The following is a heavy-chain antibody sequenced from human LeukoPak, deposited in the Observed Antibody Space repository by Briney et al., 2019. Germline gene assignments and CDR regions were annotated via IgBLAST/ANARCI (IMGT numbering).Heavy chain of an antibody. J-gene: IGHJ2*01. CDR3: ARLRQRTVVVPAATYWYFDL. CDR2: IYPGDSDT. D-gene: IGHD2-2*01. CDR1: GYSFTSYW. V-gene: IGHV5-51*01. Sequence: GESLKISCKGSGYSFTSYWIGWVRQMPGKGLEWMGIIYPGDSDTRYSPSFQGQVTISADKSISTAYLQWSSLKASDTAMYYCARLRQRTVVVPAATYWYFDLWGRGTLVTVSS.